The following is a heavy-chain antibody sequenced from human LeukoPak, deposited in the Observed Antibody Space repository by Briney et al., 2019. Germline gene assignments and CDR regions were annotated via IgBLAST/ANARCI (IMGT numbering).Heavy chain of an antibody. CDR1: GFTFSHHG. V-gene: IGHV3-23*01. CDR3: ARGTAAGNFDY. J-gene: IGHJ4*02. CDR2: VGPSGART. Sequence: GGSLRLSCAASGFTFSHHGMNWVRQAPGKGLEWVSGVGPSGARTYYADSVKGRFTVSRDNSKNTLYLQMNSLRAEDTAVYYCARGTAAGNFDYWGQGTLVTVSS. D-gene: IGHD6-13*01.